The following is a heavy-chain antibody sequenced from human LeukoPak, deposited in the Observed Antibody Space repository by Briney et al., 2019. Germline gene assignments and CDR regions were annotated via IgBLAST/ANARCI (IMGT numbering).Heavy chain of an antibody. CDR2: IKQDGSEK. CDR3: ARDTTEHFDY. D-gene: IGHD4-17*01. Sequence: GGSLRLSCEASGFTFSSYWMSWVRQAPGKGLEWVANIKQDGSEKYYVDSVKGRFTISRDNAKNSLYLQMNSLRAEDTAVYYCARDTTEHFDYWGQGTLVTVSS. CDR1: GFTFSSYW. J-gene: IGHJ4*02. V-gene: IGHV3-7*01.